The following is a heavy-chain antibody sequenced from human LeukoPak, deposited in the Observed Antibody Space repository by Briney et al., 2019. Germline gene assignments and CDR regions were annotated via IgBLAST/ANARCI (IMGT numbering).Heavy chain of an antibody. J-gene: IGHJ4*02. CDR2: IYTSGST. V-gene: IGHV4-61*02. Sequence: PSETLSLTCTVSGGSISSRSYYWSWIRQPAGKGLEWIGRIYTSGSTNYNPSLKSRVTISVDTSKNQFSLKLSSVTAADTAVYYCARDLSSGYDYWGQGTLVTVSS. D-gene: IGHD3-22*01. CDR3: ARDLSSGYDY. CDR1: GGSISSRSYY.